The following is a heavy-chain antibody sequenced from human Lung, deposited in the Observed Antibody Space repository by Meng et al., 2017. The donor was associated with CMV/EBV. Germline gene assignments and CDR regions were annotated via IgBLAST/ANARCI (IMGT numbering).Heavy chain of an antibody. Sequence: GGSLRLXCAASGFTFSSYAMHWVRQAPGKGLEWVAVISYDGSNKYYADSVKGRFTISRDNSKNTLYLQMNSLRAEDTAVYYCAPLGTSSADPPNWGQGTLVTASS. D-gene: IGHD6-19*01. CDR1: GFTFSSYA. J-gene: IGHJ4*02. CDR3: APLGTSSADPPN. V-gene: IGHV3-30*04. CDR2: ISYDGSNK.